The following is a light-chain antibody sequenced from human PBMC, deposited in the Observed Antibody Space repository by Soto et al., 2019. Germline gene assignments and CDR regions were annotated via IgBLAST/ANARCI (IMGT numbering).Light chain of an antibody. J-gene: IGKJ2*01. CDR1: QNITNN. CDR2: HAS. V-gene: IGKV1-33*01. CDR3: QQSYSTPPYT. Sequence: DIQMTQSPSSLSASIGDRVTITCQASQNITNNLSWYQQKPGKAPNLLIYHASKLAKGVTSRFSGSGSGTDFSFIITSLQREDLATYYCQQSYSTPPYTFGQGTKVDIK.